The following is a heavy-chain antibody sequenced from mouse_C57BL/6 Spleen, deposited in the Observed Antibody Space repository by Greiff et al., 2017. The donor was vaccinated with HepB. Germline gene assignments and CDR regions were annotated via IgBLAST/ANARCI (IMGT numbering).Heavy chain of an antibody. V-gene: IGHV14-1*01. D-gene: IGHD1-1*01. J-gene: IGHJ3*01. CDR3: TTWSPHYYGSRRAWFAY. CDR2: IDPEDGDT. CDR1: GFNIKDYY. Sequence: VQLKESGAELVRPGASVKLSCTASGFNIKDYYMHWVKQRPEQGLEWIGRIDPEDGDTEYAPKFQGKATMTADTSSNTAYLQLSSLTSEDTAVYYCTTWSPHYYGSRRAWFAYWGQGTLVTVSA.